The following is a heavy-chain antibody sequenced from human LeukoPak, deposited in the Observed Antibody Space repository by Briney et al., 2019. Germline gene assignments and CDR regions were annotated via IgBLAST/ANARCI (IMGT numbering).Heavy chain of an antibody. CDR1: GFTVSSNY. CDR2: IYSGGST. CDR3: ARWSRRFGELTGLHP. V-gene: IGHV3-66*01. D-gene: IGHD3-10*01. Sequence: GGSLRLSCAASGFTVSSNYMSWVRQAPGKGLEWVSVIYSGGSTYYADSVKGRFTISRDNSKNTLYLQMNSLRAEDTAVYYCARWSRRFGELTGLHPWGQGTLVTVSS. J-gene: IGHJ5*02.